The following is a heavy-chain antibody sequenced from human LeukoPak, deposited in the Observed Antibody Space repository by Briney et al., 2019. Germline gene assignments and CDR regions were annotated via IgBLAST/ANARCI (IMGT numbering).Heavy chain of an antibody. CDR2: IYYSGST. J-gene: IGHJ4*02. CDR3: ARRGPTTVTKFLAFGLFDY. Sequence: SETLSLTCTVSGGSISSSSYYWGWIRQPPGKGLEWFGSIYYSGSTYYTPSLKSRVPISVDTSKNQFSLKLSSVTAADTAVYYCARRGPTTVTKFLAFGLFDYWGQGTLVTVSS. V-gene: IGHV4-39*01. D-gene: IGHD4-17*01. CDR1: GGSISSSSYY.